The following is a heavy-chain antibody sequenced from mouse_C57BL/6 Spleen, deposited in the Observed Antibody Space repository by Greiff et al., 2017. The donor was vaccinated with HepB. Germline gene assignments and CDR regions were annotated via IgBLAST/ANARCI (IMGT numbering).Heavy chain of an antibody. V-gene: IGHV1-5*01. CDR3: TRSVDYEYFDV. J-gene: IGHJ1*03. CDR1: GYTFTSSW. CDR2: IYPGNSDT. Sequence: VQLKQSGTVLARPGASVKMSCKTSGYTFTSSWMHWVKQRPGQGLEWIGAIYPGNSDTSYNQKFKGKAKLTAVTSASTAYMELSSLTNEDSAVYYCTRSVDYEYFDVWGTGTTVTVSS. D-gene: IGHD2-4*01.